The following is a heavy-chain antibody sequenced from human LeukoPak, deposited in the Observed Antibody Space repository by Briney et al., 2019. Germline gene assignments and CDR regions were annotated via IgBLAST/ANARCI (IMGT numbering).Heavy chain of an antibody. V-gene: IGHV3-74*01. D-gene: IGHD6-13*01. CDR2: INSAGSVI. J-gene: IGHJ5*02. CDR1: GFTLSSYS. Sequence: GGSLRLSCAASGFTLSSYSLHWVRQAPGKGLAWVSRINSAGSVINYVDSVKGRFTVSRDNANNTVYLQMNSLRAEDTAVYYCARGYTSSYNWFDPWGQGTLVTVSS. CDR3: ARGYTSSYNWFDP.